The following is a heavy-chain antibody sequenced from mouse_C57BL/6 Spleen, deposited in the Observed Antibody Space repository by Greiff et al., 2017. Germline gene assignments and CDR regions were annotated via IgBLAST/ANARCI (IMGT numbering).Heavy chain of an antibody. V-gene: IGHV5-16*01. CDR3: ARDQEGSSYLYWYFDV. Sequence: EVNVVESEGGLVQPGSSMKLSCTASGFTFSDYYMAWVRQVPEKGLEWVANINYDGSSTYYLDSLKGRFIISRDNAKNILYLQMSSLKSEDTATYYCARDQEGSSYLYWYFDVWGTGTTVTVSS. CDR1: GFTFSDYY. D-gene: IGHD1-1*01. J-gene: IGHJ1*03. CDR2: INYDGSST.